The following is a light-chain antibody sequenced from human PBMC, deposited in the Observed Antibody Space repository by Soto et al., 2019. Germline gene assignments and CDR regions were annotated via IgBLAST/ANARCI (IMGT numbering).Light chain of an antibody. CDR2: DVS. CDR1: SSDVGGYNH. CDR3: CSYGGSYTLV. J-gene: IGLJ3*02. Sequence: QSALTQPRSVSGSPGQSVTMSCTGTSSDVGGYNHVSWYQQHPGKAPKLMIYDVSKRPSGVPDRFSGSKSGNTASLTISGLQAEDEANYYSCSYGGSYTLVFGGGTKLTVL. V-gene: IGLV2-11*01.